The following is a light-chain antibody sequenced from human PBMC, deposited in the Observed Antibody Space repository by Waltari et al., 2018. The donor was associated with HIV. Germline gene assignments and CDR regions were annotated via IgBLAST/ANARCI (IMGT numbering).Light chain of an antibody. CDR1: NSNVGKHY. CDR2: RND. V-gene: IGLV1-47*01. CDR3: ASWDDALSSWL. Sequence: QSGLRQPPSTSRPPGQRVVISCSGSNSNVGKHYVSWFQQLPGAAPQLLIYRNDRRPSGVPDRFTAAKSGSSASLVISGLRSDDEAEYFCASWDDALSSWLFGGGTKLTVL. J-gene: IGLJ6*01.